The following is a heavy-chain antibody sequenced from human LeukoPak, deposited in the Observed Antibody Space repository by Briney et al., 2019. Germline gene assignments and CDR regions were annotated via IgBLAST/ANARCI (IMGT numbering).Heavy chain of an antibody. J-gene: IGHJ4*02. V-gene: IGHV3-53*01. Sequence: AVSLRLSCAGSGLTVSSNYMAWVRQAPGKGLEWVSVLYSDGRTFYGDSVKGRFTISRDNAKNSLFLQMNSLRAEDTPMYYCARDWMLFRRLDYRGQRTMVAVSS. CDR1: GLTVSSNY. D-gene: IGHD2-21*01. CDR3: ARDWMLFRRLDY. CDR2: LYSDGRT.